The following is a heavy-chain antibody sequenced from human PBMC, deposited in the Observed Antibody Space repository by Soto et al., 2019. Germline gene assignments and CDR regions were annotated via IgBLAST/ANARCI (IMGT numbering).Heavy chain of an antibody. V-gene: IGHV3-23*01. CDR2: VSGSGGRT. Sequence: EVQLLESGGGFVQPGESLRLSCAASGFRLSSYGMTWVRQAPGKGLEWDSAVSGSGGRTYYADCVKGRFTVSRDKSKHTLDLQMNSLRPEDTDVYFCARDPHGGAFDIWGQGTMVTVSS. J-gene: IGHJ3*02. CDR3: ARDPHGGAFDI. D-gene: IGHD3-16*01. CDR1: GFRLSSYG.